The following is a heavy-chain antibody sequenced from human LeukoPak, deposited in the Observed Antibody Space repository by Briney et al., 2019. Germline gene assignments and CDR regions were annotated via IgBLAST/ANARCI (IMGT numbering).Heavy chain of an antibody. Sequence: SSETLSLTCTVSGGSISSSSYYWGWIRQPPGKGLEWIGSIYYSGSTYYNPSLKSRVTISVDTSKNQFSLKLSSVTAADTAVYYCARHRPDQYSSSWYYFDYRGQGALVTVSS. CDR3: ARHRPDQYSSSWYYFDY. CDR1: GGSISSSSYY. D-gene: IGHD6-13*01. CDR2: IYYSGST. V-gene: IGHV4-39*01. J-gene: IGHJ4*02.